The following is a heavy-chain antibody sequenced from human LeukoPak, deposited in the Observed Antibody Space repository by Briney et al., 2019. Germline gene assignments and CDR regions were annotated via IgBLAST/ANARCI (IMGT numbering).Heavy chain of an antibody. CDR3: ARDALRYFDWLLGLDYYYMDV. CDR2: MNPNSGNT. CDR1: GYTFTSYD. D-gene: IGHD3-9*01. Sequence: GASVKVSCKASGYTFTSYDINWVRQATGQGLEWMGWMNPNSGNTGYAQKFQGRVTMTRNTSISTAYMELSSLRSEDTAVYYCARDALRYFDWLLGLDYYYMDVWGKGTTVTISS. J-gene: IGHJ6*03. V-gene: IGHV1-8*01.